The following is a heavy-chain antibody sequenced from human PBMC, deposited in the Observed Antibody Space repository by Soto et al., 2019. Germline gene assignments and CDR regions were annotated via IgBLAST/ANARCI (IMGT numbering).Heavy chain of an antibody. D-gene: IGHD6-6*01. J-gene: IGHJ6*02. Sequence: GSLRLSCAASGFTFDDYTMHWVRQAPGKGLEWVSLISWDGGSTYYADSVKGRFTISRDNSKNSLYLQMNSLRTEDTALYYCAKGFEYSSSSGLDVWGQGTTVTVSS. CDR2: ISWDGGST. V-gene: IGHV3-43*01. CDR1: GFTFDDYT. CDR3: AKGFEYSSSSGLDV.